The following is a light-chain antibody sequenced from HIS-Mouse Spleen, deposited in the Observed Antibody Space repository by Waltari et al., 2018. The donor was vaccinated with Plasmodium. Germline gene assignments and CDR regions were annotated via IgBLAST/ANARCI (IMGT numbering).Light chain of an antibody. CDR2: KDS. V-gene: IGLV3-25*03. CDR1: ALPKQY. Sequence: SYELTQPPSVSVSPGQTARITCSGDALPKQYAYWYQQKPGQAPLLVIDKDSERPSGIPERFSGSSSGTTVTLTISGVQAEDEADYYCQSADSSGTYRVFGGGTKLTVL. J-gene: IGLJ2*01. CDR3: QSADSSGTYRV.